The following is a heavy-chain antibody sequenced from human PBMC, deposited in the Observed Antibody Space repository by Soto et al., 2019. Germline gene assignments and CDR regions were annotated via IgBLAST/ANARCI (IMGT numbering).Heavy chain of an antibody. CDR2: ISGSGGST. Sequence: EVQLLESGGGLVQPGGSLRLSCAASGFTFSSYAMSWVRQAPGKGLEWVSAISGSGGSTYYADSVKGRFTISRDNSNNTLYLQMTSLRAEDTAVYYCASLTVLSVLVPAAQGADAFDIWGQGTMVTVSS. D-gene: IGHD2-2*01. CDR1: GFTFSSYA. V-gene: IGHV3-23*01. J-gene: IGHJ3*02. CDR3: ASLTVLSVLVPAAQGADAFDI.